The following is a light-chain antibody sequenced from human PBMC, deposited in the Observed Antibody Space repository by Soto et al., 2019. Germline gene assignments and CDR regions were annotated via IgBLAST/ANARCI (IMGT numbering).Light chain of an antibody. CDR2: GAS. CDR1: QSVSNN. J-gene: IGKJ1*01. Sequence: EIVMTQSPATLSVSPGERATLSCRASQSVSNNLAGYQKKPGQAPSLLIYGASTRATSIPARFSGGGSGTEFTLTISSLQSEDFAVYYCQQYNNWWTFGQGTRVEIK. CDR3: QQYNNWWT. V-gene: IGKV3-15*01.